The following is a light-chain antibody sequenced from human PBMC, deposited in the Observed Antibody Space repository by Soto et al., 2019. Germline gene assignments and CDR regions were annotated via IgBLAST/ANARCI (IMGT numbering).Light chain of an antibody. J-gene: IGLJ1*01. CDR1: SSNIGNNY. CDR2: DNY. Sequence: QSVLTQPPSVSATPGQKVTISCSGSSSNIGNNYVSWYRQLPGTAPQLLIYDNYKRPSGIPDRFSGSKSGTSATLGITGLQTGDEADYYCATWDDSLSGLYVFGTGTKVTVL. CDR3: ATWDDSLSGLYV. V-gene: IGLV1-51*01.